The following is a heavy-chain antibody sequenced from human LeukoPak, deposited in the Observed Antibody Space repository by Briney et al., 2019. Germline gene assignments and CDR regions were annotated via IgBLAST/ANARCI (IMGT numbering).Heavy chain of an antibody. J-gene: IGHJ4*02. CDR2: ISDGGSTT. CDR3: ARGGNSSWDY. Sequence: GGSLRLSCAASGFTFSSYWMHWVRQAPGKGLVWVSRISDGGSTTTYADSVKGRFTISRDNAKNSLYLQMNSLRVEDTAVYYCARGGNSSWDYWGQGALVTVSS. D-gene: IGHD6-6*01. CDR1: GFTFSSYW. V-gene: IGHV3-74*01.